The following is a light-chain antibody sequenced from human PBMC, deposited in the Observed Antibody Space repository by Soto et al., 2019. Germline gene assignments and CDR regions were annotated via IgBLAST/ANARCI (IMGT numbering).Light chain of an antibody. CDR2: GAS. Sequence: EIVITQSPAPLSVSPGEGATLSWRASQSIGNTLAWYQQKPGQTPRLLIYGASIRATGVPARFSGSGSGTDFTLTINSLQSEDFAVYYCQHYVNWPLTFGGGTKVDIK. CDR3: QHYVNWPLT. J-gene: IGKJ4*01. CDR1: QSIGNT. V-gene: IGKV3-15*01.